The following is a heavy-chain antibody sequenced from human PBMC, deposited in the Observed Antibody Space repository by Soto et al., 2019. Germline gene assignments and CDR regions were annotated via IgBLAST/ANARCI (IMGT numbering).Heavy chain of an antibody. CDR2: ISSSGTGI. CDR1: GFTSSDYY. J-gene: IGHJ3*02. Sequence: QVQLVASGGGLVKPGGSLRLSCAASGFTSSDYYMTWIRQAPGKGLEWVSYISSSGTGIYYADSVKGRFTISRDNAKNSLYLQMSSLRAEETAVYYCARAYSDAFDIWGQGTMVTVSS. V-gene: IGHV3-11*01. D-gene: IGHD2-15*01. CDR3: ARAYSDAFDI.